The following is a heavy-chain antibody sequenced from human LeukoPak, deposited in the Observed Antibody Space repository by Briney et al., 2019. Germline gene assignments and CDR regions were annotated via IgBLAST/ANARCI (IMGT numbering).Heavy chain of an antibody. D-gene: IGHD2-15*01. CDR2: IHDNGDS. Sequence: PSETLSLTCTVSGGSISGYFWSWIRQPAGKGLEWIGRIHDNGDSNHNPSLKSRVTIALDTSGNQVSLKLTSVTAADTAVYYCVRVPSGCGGTCPSDHWGPGTLVTASS. V-gene: IGHV4-4*07. CDR3: VRVPSGCGGTCPSDH. J-gene: IGHJ4*02. CDR1: GGSISGYF.